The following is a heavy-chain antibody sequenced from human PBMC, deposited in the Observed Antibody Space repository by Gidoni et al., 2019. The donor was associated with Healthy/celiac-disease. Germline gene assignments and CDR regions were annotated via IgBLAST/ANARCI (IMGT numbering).Heavy chain of an antibody. D-gene: IGHD1-7*01. CDR3: AKGMELSLGYYYYYGMDV. V-gene: IGHV3-23*04. J-gene: IGHJ6*02. Sequence: EVQLVESGGGLVQPGGSLRLSCAASGFTFSSYAMSWVRQAPGKGLEWVSAISGSGGSTYYADSVKGWFTISRDNSKNTLYLQMNSLRAEDTAVYYCAKGMELSLGYYYYYGMDVWGQGTTVTVSS. CDR1: GFTFSSYA. CDR2: ISGSGGST.